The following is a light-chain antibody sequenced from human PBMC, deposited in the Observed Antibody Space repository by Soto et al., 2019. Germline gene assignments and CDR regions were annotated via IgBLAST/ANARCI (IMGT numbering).Light chain of an antibody. CDR2: GAS. CDR1: HNVGSN. Sequence: EIVMTQSPATLSVSPGERATLSSRASHNVGSNLAWYQQKPGQAPRLLIYGASTRATGIPARFSGSGSGTEFTLTISSLQSEDFSIYFCQQYNNWPPDRTFGQGTKVEIK. J-gene: IGKJ1*01. CDR3: QQYNNWPPDRT. V-gene: IGKV3-15*01.